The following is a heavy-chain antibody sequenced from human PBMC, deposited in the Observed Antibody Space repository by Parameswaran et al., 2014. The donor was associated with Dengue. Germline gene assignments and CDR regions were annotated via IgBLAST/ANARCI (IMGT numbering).Heavy chain of an antibody. D-gene: IGHD3-22*01. V-gene: IGHV4-61*02. CDR3: ARVVGYYDSSGYYGIDY. J-gene: IGHJ4*02. Sequence: VRQAPGKGLEWIGRIYTSGSTNYNPSLKSRVTISVDTSKNQFSLKLSSVTAADTAVYYCARVVGYYDSSGYYGIDYWGQGTLVTVSS. CDR2: IYTSGST.